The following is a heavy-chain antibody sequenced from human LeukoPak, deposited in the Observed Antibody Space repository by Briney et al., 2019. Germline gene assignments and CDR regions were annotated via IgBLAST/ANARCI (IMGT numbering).Heavy chain of an antibody. D-gene: IGHD2-8*01. J-gene: IGHJ4*02. CDR2: IRYDGTNK. CDR3: ARDVGFRTGLIDY. Sequence: GGSLRLSCVASGFTFSSYGMHWVRQAPGKGLEWVAVIRYDGTNKYYADSVQGRFTISRDNSKNALYLQMNSLRAEDTAMYYCARDVGFRTGLIDYWGQGTLVTVSS. V-gene: IGHV3-33*01. CDR1: GFTFSSYG.